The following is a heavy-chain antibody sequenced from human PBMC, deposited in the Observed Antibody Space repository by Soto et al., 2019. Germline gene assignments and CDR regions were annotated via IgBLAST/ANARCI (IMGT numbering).Heavy chain of an antibody. CDR3: ARGNDFWTGFYYGMDV. CDR1: GYTFTSYY. J-gene: IGHJ6*02. D-gene: IGHD3-3*01. CDR2: INPSGGST. Sequence: QVQLVQSGAEVKKPGASVKVSCKASGYTFTSYYMHWVRQAPGQGLEWMGIINPSGGSTSYAQKCQGRVTMTRDTSTSTVYMELSSLRSEDTAVYYCARGNDFWTGFYYGMDVWGQGTTVTVSS. V-gene: IGHV1-46*01.